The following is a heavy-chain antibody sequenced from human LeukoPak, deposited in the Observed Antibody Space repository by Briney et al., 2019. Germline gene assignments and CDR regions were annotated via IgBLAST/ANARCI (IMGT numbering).Heavy chain of an antibody. J-gene: IGHJ4*02. V-gene: IGHV3-49*04. CDR2: IASETYGGTA. CDR3: TRDQTPYY. Sequence: PGRSLRLSCTASGFTFGDYAMTWVRQAPGKGLEWVGFIASETYGGTAEYAASVKGRFTISRDDSKSIACLQMNSLKTEDTAVYYCTRDQTPYYWGQGTLVTVSS. CDR1: GFTFGDYA.